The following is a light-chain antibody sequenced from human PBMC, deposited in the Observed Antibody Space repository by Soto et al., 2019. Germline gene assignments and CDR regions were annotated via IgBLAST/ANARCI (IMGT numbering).Light chain of an antibody. CDR1: QSVSSC. CDR2: DAS. Sequence: EIVLTQSPATLSLSPGERATLSCRASQSVSSCLAWYQQKPGQAPRLLIYDASNRATGIPARFSGSGPGTDFTLTISSLEPEDFAVYYCQQRSNWITFGQGTRLEIK. V-gene: IGKV3-11*01. J-gene: IGKJ5*01. CDR3: QQRSNWIT.